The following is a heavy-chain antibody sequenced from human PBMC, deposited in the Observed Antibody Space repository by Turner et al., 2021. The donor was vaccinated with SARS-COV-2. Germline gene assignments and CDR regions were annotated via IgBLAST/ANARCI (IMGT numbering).Heavy chain of an antibody. Sequence: QVQLQESGPGLVKPSQTLSLTCTVSGGSISSGGYYWSWIRQHPGKGLEWIGDSYYSGSTYYNPSLKSRVTISVDTAKNQFSLKLSSVTAADTAVYYCARDRVYYDSSGPHAFDIWGQGTMVTVSS. CDR3: ARDRVYYDSSGPHAFDI. CDR2: SYYSGST. J-gene: IGHJ3*02. CDR1: GGSISSGGYY. V-gene: IGHV4-31*03. D-gene: IGHD3-22*01.